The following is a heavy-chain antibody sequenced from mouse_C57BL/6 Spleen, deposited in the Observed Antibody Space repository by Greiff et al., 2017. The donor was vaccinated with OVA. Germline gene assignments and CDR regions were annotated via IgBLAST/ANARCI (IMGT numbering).Heavy chain of an antibody. J-gene: IGHJ1*03. CDR2: IHPSDSDT. D-gene: IGHD2-4*01. CDR1: GYTFTSYW. CDR3: AICGDYDPNWYFDV. V-gene: IGHV1-74*01. Sequence: QVQLQQPGAELVKPGASVKVSCKASGYTFTSYWMHWVKQRPGQGLEWIGRIHPSDSDTNYNEKFKGKAKLTADKSSSTAYMQLSGLTSENSAVYYGAICGDYDPNWYFDVWGTGTTLTVSS.